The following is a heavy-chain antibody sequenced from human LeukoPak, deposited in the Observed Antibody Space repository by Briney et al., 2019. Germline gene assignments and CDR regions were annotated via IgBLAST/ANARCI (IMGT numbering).Heavy chain of an antibody. D-gene: IGHD3-3*01. CDR1: GFTFSSYA. V-gene: IGHV3-30-3*01. Sequence: GGSLRLSCAASGFTFSSYAMHWVRQAPGKGLEWVAVISYDGSNKYYADSVKGRFTISRDNSKNTLYLQMNSLRAEDTAVYYCARSLTDYDFWSGYRYYGMDVWGQGTTVTVSS. CDR2: ISYDGSNK. CDR3: ARSLTDYDFWSGYRYYGMDV. J-gene: IGHJ6*02.